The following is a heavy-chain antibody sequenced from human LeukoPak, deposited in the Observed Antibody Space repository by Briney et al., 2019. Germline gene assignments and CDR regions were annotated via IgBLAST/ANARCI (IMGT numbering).Heavy chain of an antibody. D-gene: IGHD2-15*01. V-gene: IGHV5-51*01. CDR2: IYPGDSDT. CDR3: ARRDCTGGSCYRNAFDI. CDR1: GYSFTSYW. J-gene: IGHJ3*02. Sequence: GESLKISCKGSGYSFTSYWIGWVCQMPGKGLEWMGIIYPGDSDTRYSPSFQGQVTISADKSITTAYLQWSSLKASDTAMYYCARRDCTGGSCYRNAFDIWGQGTMVTVSS.